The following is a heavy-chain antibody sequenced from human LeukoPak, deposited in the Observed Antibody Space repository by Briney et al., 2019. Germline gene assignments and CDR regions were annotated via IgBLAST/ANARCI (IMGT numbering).Heavy chain of an antibody. CDR2: ISSSSSYT. V-gene: IGHV3-11*05. CDR1: GFTFSDYY. D-gene: IGHD6-19*01. J-gene: IGHJ4*02. CDR3: ARGPLAYSGGWEFDY. Sequence: NPGGSLRLSCAASGFTFSDYYMSWIRQAPGKGLEWVSYISSSSSYTNYADSVKGRFTISRDNAKNSLYLQMTSLRAEDTAVYYCARGPLAYSGGWEFDYWGQGTLVTVSS.